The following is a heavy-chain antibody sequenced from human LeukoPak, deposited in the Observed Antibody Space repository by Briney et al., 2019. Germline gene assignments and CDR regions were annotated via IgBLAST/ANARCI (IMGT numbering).Heavy chain of an antibody. CDR2: IYSGGST. D-gene: IGHD4-17*01. J-gene: IGHJ4*02. Sequence: GGPLRLSCAASGFTVSSNYMSWVRQAPGKGLEWVSVIYSGGSTYYADSVKGRFTISRDNSKNTLYLQMNSLRAEDTAVYYCAREVATVTTGGGFFDYWGQGTLVTVSS. CDR3: AREVATVTTGGGFFDY. V-gene: IGHV3-66*01. CDR1: GFTVSSNY.